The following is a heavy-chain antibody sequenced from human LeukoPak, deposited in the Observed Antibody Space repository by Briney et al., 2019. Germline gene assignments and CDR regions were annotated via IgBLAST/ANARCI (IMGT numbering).Heavy chain of an antibody. Sequence: GGSLRLSCAASGFTFSTYSMSWVCQAPGKGLEWVSAISGSGGSTYYADSVKGRFTISRDNSKNTLYLRMNSLRAEDTAVYYCAEDLSPGVYWGQGTLVTVSS. D-gene: IGHD2-8*01. V-gene: IGHV3-23*01. CDR2: ISGSGGST. J-gene: IGHJ4*02. CDR3: AEDLSPGVY. CDR1: GFTFSTYS.